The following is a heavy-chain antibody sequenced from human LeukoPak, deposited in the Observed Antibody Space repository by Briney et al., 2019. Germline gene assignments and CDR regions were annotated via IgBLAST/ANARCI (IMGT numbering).Heavy chain of an antibody. CDR1: GDSMSSSY. CDR3: ARLSRYQPYYFDY. D-gene: IGHD2-2*01. V-gene: IGHV4-59*01. J-gene: IGHJ4*02. CDR2: IYYSGST. Sequence: PSETLSLTCTVSGDSMSSSYWNWIRQPPGKGLEWIGYIYYSGSTNYNPSLKSRVTISVDTSKNQFSLKLSSVTAADTAVYYCARLSRYQPYYFDYWGQGTLVTVSS.